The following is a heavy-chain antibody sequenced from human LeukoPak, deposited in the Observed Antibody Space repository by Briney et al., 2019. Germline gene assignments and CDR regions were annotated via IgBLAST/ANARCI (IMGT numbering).Heavy chain of an antibody. Sequence: SETLSLTCAVYGGSFSGYYWSWIRQPPGKGLEWIGEINHSGSTNYNPSLKSRVTISVDTSKNQFSLKLSSVTAADTAVYYCARGRGGSSWYYYYMDVWGKGITVTVSS. CDR2: INHSGST. J-gene: IGHJ6*03. CDR1: GGSFSGYY. CDR3: ARGRGGSSWYYYYMDV. V-gene: IGHV4-34*01. D-gene: IGHD6-13*01.